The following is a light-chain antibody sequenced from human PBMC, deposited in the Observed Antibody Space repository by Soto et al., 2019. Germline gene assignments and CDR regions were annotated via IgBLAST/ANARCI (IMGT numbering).Light chain of an antibody. CDR1: QTVNAW. Sequence: DVDVSQTPSTLSASLGDRVAITCRASQTVNAWLAWYQHKPGKAPKPLIYDASILESGVPARFSGSGSGTEFILTISSLQPDDVGPYYCKQYNTHSGTFGQGTKVDIK. CDR2: DAS. V-gene: IGKV1-5*01. CDR3: KQYNTHSGT. J-gene: IGKJ1*01.